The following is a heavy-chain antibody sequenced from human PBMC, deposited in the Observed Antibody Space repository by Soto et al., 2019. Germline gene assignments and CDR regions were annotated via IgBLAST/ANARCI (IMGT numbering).Heavy chain of an antibody. CDR2: IYYSGST. CDR1: GGSIISYY. V-gene: IGHV4-59*01. Sequence: LSLTCTVSGGSIISYYWSWIRQPPGKGLEWIGYIYYSGSTNYNPSLKSRVTISVDTSKNQFSLKLSSVTAADTAVYYCARVYYDFWSGYSVYYYYYGMDVWGQGTTVTVSS. D-gene: IGHD3-3*01. J-gene: IGHJ6*02. CDR3: ARVYYDFWSGYSVYYYYYGMDV.